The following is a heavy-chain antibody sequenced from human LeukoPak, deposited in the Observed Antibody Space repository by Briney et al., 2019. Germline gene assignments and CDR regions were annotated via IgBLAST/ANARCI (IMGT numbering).Heavy chain of an antibody. CDR3: ARRTLGGAFDP. V-gene: IGHV4-39*01. D-gene: IGHD4-17*01. Sequence: SETLSLTCTVSGGSISSSSYYWGWIRQPPGKGLESIGSIYYSGSTYYNPSLKSRVTISVDTSKNQFSLKLSSVTAADTAVYYCARRTLGGAFDPWGQGTLVTVSS. CDR2: IYYSGST. J-gene: IGHJ5*02. CDR1: GGSISSSSYY.